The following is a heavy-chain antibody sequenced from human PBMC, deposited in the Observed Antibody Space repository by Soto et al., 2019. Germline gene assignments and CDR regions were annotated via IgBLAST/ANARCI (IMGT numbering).Heavy chain of an antibody. CDR3: ARGGCIGTGCYPYYYYAMDV. D-gene: IGHD2-2*01. CDR1: GYTFTSSD. V-gene: IGHV1-8*01. Sequence: QVQLVQSGAEVKKPGASVKVSCKASGYTFTSSDITWVRQATGQGLEWMGWMNPNSGNTGYAQKFQGRVTMTRNTSIRTAYMELSSLRSEDTAVYYCARGGCIGTGCYPYYYYAMDVWGQGTTVTVSS. J-gene: IGHJ6*02. CDR2: MNPNSGNT.